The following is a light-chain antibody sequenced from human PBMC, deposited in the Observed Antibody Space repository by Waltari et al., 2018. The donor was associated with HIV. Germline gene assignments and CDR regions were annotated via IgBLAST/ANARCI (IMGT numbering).Light chain of an antibody. V-gene: IGLV1-44*01. CDR1: SSNIGSNA. Sequence: QSVLTQSPSASGTPGQRVTISCSGSSSNIGSNAVDWYQHLPGTAPKLIIHTNNQRPSGMPDRFSCSKAGTLAALAISVLQSEDESDYYCAAWDDSLNGYVLGSGTKVTVL. J-gene: IGLJ1*01. CDR2: TNN. CDR3: AAWDDSLNGYV.